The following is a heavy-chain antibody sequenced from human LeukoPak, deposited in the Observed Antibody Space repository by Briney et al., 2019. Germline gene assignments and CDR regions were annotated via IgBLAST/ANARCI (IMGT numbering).Heavy chain of an antibody. CDR1: GGSISSSTYY. J-gene: IGHJ4*02. V-gene: IGHV4-39*02. CDR2: ISYSGST. D-gene: IGHD5-18*01. CDR3: ASGEYNYGFPPFDY. Sequence: KTSETLSLTCTVSGGSISSSTYYWDWIRHPPGKGLEWIGSISYSGSTYYNSSLESRVTIAVDTSKNHFSLKLRSVTAADTAVYYCASGEYNYGFPPFDYWGQGTLVTVSS.